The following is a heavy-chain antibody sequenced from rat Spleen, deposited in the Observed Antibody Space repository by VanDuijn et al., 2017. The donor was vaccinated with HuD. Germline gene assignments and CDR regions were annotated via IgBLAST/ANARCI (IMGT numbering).Heavy chain of an antibody. D-gene: IGHD1-6*01. CDR1: GLSFSNYD. V-gene: IGHV5S13*01. Sequence: EVQLVESGGGLVQPGRSMKLSCAASGLSFSNYDMAWVRQAPTKGLEWVAAILYDGSNTYYRGSVKGRFTISRDNAKNTQYLQMDSLRSEDMATYYCARGGFFRFWGQGVMVTVSS. CDR2: ILYDGSNT. CDR3: ARGGFFRF. J-gene: IGHJ2*01.